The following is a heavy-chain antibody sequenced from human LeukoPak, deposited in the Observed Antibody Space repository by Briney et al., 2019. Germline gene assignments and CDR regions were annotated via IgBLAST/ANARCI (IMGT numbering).Heavy chain of an antibody. CDR3: ARAGVGATAFDY. CDR1: GYSISSGYY. CDR2: IYHSGSS. D-gene: IGHD1-26*01. V-gene: IGHV4-38-2*02. J-gene: IGHJ4*02. Sequence: PSETLSLTCTVSGYSISSGYYWGWIRQPPGKGLEWIGSIYHSGSSHYNPSLKIRVTISVDTSKDQFSLKLSSVTATDTAVYYCARAGVGATAFDYWGQGTLVTVSS.